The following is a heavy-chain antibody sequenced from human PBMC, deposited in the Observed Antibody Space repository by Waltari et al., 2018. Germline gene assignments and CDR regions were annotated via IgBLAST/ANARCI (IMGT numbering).Heavy chain of an antibody. V-gene: IGHV3-23*01. CDR3: ATPFYNWDDPLHS. J-gene: IGHJ4*02. D-gene: IGHD1-20*01. CDR1: GITFSNYA. Sequence: EVQLLESGGDLVQPGGSLRLSCAASGITFSNYAINWVRLATGTGLEWVSAITVGDDTYYADSVKGRFTISRDTSKDTVHLQMNGLRAEDTAVYYCATPFYNWDDPLHSWGQGTLVTVSS. CDR2: ITVGDDT.